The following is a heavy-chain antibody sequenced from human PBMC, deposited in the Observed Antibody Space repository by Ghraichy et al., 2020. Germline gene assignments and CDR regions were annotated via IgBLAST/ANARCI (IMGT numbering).Heavy chain of an antibody. J-gene: IGHJ6*02. CDR3: AKDLNPNPLLWFGGGYGMDV. D-gene: IGHD3-10*01. Sequence: GESLNISCAASGFTFSSYAMSWVRQAPGKGLEWVSAISGSGGSTYYADSVKGRFTISRDNSKNTLYLQMNSLRAEDTAVYYCAKDLNPNPLLWFGGGYGMDVWGQGTTVTVSS. CDR1: GFTFSSYA. V-gene: IGHV3-23*01. CDR2: ISGSGGST.